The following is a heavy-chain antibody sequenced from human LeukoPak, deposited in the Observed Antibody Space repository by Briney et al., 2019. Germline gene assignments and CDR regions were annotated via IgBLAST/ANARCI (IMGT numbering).Heavy chain of an antibody. V-gene: IGHV3-53*01. J-gene: IGHJ5*02. D-gene: IGHD4-17*01. CDR1: GLTCSHDY. CDR3: IVFGDSNH. CDR2: IHTSGDT. Sequence: GGSLRLSCAASGLTCSHDYVSWVRQAPGKGLEWVSAIHTSGDTCYADSVKGRFTISRDTSKNTLYLQINSLRVEDTAVYYCIVFGDSNHWGQGTLVTVSS.